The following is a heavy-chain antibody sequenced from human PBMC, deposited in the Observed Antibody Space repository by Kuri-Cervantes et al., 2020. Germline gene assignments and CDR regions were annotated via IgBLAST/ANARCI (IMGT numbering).Heavy chain of an antibody. CDR1: GGSISSSSYY. V-gene: IGHV3-11*04. CDR2: ISSSSSTI. CDR3: ARGGVVVVAATPY. Sequence: LSLTCTVSGGSISSSSYYWGWIRQAPGKGLEWVSFISSSSSTIYYTDSVKGRFTISRDNAKNTLYLQMNSLRAEDTAVYYCARGGVVVVAATPYWGQGTLVTVSS. D-gene: IGHD2-15*01. J-gene: IGHJ4*02.